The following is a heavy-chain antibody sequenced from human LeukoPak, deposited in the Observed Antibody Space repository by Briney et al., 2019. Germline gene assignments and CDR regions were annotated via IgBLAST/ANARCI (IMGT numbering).Heavy chain of an antibody. CDR3: XXGGGLDV. D-gene: IGHD3-16*01. J-gene: IGHJ6*02. V-gene: IGHV3-7*03. CDR2: INHNGNVN. CDR1: GFTFSSYW. Sequence: GGSLRLSCAASGFTFSSYWMNWARQAPGKGLEWVASINHNGNVNYYVDSVKGRFTISRDTAKNSLYLQMSNLRAEDTAVYFXXXGGGLDVWGQGATVTVSS.